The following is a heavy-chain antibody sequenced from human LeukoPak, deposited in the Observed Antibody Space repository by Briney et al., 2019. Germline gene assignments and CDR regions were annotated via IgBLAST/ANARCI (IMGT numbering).Heavy chain of an antibody. D-gene: IGHD3/OR15-3a*01. CDR2: ISGSGRST. CDR1: GFTFSSYA. J-gene: IGHJ3*01. CDR3: ARAFRPASDPHDFYDF. V-gene: IGHV3-23*01. Sequence: GGSLRLSCAASGFTFSSYAMSWVRQAPGKGLEWVSAISGSGRSTYYADSVKGRFTISRDNSKNTMYLQMGSLRPEDMGVYYCARAFRPASDPHDFYDFWGRGTTVTVSS.